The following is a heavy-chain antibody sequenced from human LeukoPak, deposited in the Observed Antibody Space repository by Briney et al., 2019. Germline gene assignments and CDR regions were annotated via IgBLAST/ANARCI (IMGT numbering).Heavy chain of an antibody. CDR1: GFTFSSYE. J-gene: IGHJ6*03. CDR2: ISSSGSTI. Sequence: GGSLRLSCAASGFTFSSYEMNWVRQAPGKGLEWVSYISSSGSTIYYADSVKGRFTISGENAKNSLYLQMNSLRAEDTAVYYCARDVIGAAGPKYYSYMDVWGKGTTVIVSS. CDR3: ARDVIGAAGPKYYSYMDV. V-gene: IGHV3-48*03. D-gene: IGHD6-13*01.